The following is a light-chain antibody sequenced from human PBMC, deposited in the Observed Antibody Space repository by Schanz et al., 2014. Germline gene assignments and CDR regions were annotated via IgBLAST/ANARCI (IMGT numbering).Light chain of an antibody. V-gene: IGKV3-15*01. CDR1: HSVTSN. Sequence: EILITQSPATLSVSPGQRATLSCRASHSVTSNLAWYQQKPGQAPRLLIYGASTRATGIPARFSGSGSGTEFTLTISSLQSEDFAVYYCQQRSNWPLTFGGGTKVEIK. CDR3: QQRSNWPLT. CDR2: GAS. J-gene: IGKJ4*01.